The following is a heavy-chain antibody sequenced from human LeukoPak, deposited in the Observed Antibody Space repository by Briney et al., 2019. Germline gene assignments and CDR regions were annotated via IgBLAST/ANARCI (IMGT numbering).Heavy chain of an antibody. CDR2: ISAHNGNT. V-gene: IGHV1-18*04. CDR3: ARRNYYFDY. Sequence: ASVKVSCKASGYTFTGYYMHWVRQAPGQGLEWMGWISAHNGNTNYAQKLQGRVTMTTDTSTSTAYMELRSLRSDDTAVYYCARRNYYFDYWGQGTLVTVSS. J-gene: IGHJ4*02. CDR1: GYTFTGYY. D-gene: IGHD1-7*01.